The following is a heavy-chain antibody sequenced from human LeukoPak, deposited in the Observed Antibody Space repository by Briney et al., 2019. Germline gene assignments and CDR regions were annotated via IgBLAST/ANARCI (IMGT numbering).Heavy chain of an antibody. D-gene: IGHD3-16*02. J-gene: IGHJ3*02. Sequence: GGFLRLSCAASGYTFSHYSVNWVRQAPGKGLEWVSSISSTSDYIYYADSVKGRFTISRDNTKSSLYLQMNSLRAEDTAVYYCVSGNDPDSTWENYRLDAFDIWGQGTTVIVSS. CDR1: GYTFSHYS. CDR2: ISSTSDYI. CDR3: VSGNDPDSTWENYRLDAFDI. V-gene: IGHV3-21*01.